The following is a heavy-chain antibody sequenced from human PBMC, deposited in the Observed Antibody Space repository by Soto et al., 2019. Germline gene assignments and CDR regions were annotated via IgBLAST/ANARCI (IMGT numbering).Heavy chain of an antibody. Sequence: QITLKESGPTLVKPTQTLTLTCTFSGFSLSTSGVGVGWIRQPPGKALEWLALIYWDDDKRYSPSLKSRLTTTKDTSKNQVVLTMTNMDPVDTATYYCAHRIPYSRSYHGWFDPWGQGTLVTVSS. CDR3: AHRIPYSRSYHGWFDP. D-gene: IGHD1-26*01. CDR1: GFSLSTSGVG. CDR2: IYWDDDK. V-gene: IGHV2-5*02. J-gene: IGHJ5*02.